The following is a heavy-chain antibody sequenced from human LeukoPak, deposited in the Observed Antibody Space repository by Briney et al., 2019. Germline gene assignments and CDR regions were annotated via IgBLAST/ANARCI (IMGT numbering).Heavy chain of an antibody. Sequence: GRSLRLSCAASGFTFSSYGMHWVRQAPGKGLEWVAVIWYDGSNKYYADSVKGRFTISRDNSKNTLYLQMNSLRAEDTAVYYCAKGELYYYDSSGYFGGQFDYWGQGTLVTVSS. CDR1: GFTFSSYG. D-gene: IGHD3-22*01. J-gene: IGHJ4*02. CDR2: IWYDGSNK. V-gene: IGHV3-33*06. CDR3: AKGELYYYDSSGYFGGQFDY.